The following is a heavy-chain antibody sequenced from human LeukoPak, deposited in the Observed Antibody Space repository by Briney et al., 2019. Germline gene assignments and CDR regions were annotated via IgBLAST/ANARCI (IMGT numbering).Heavy chain of an antibody. D-gene: IGHD3/OR15-3a*01. CDR3: VRDGDDFNFDY. CDR2: VKGDGTFT. CDR1: GFTFSSHW. V-gene: IGHV3-74*01. Sequence: GGSLRLSCAASGFTFSSHWMHWVRQAPGKGLVWVSRVKGDGTFTNYADSVYGRFTISRDNAKNTLYLHMHSLRAEDTAVYYCVRDGDDFNFDYWGRGNLVTVS. J-gene: IGHJ4*02.